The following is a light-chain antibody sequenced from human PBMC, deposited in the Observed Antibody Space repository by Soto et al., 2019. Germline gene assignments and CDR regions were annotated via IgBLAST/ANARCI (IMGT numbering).Light chain of an antibody. Sequence: QPVLTQSPSASASLGASVKLTCTLSSGHSSYAIAWHQQQPEKGPRYLMKLNSDGSHSKGDGIPDRFSGSSSGAERYLTISSLQSEDEADYYCQTWGTGPYVVFGGGTKLTVL. J-gene: IGLJ2*01. CDR2: LNSDGSH. CDR3: QTWGTGPYVV. V-gene: IGLV4-69*01. CDR1: SGHSSYA.